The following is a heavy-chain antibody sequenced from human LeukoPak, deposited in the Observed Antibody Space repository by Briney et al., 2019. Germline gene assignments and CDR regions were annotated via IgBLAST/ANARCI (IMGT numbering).Heavy chain of an antibody. CDR2: INHSGST. CDR3: ARAQAGTTRH. J-gene: IGHJ4*02. Sequence: SETLSLTCAVYGGSFSGYYWSWIRQPPGKGLEWIGEINHSGSTNYNPSLKSRVTISVDTSKNQFSLKLSSVTAADTAVYYCARAQAGTTRHWGQGTLVTVSS. CDR1: GGSFSGYY. V-gene: IGHV4-34*01. D-gene: IGHD1-7*01.